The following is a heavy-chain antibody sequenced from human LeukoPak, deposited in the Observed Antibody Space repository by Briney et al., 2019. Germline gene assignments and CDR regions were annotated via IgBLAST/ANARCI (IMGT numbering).Heavy chain of an antibody. V-gene: IGHV1-2*02. J-gene: IGHJ4*02. CDR2: INPNSGGT. CDR3: ARAIGNVYYDSSGQYFDY. D-gene: IGHD3-22*01. CDR1: GYTFTGYY. Sequence: GASVKVSCKASGYTFTGYYMHWVRQAPGQGLEWMGWINPNSGGTNYAQKFQGRVTMTRDTSISTAYMELSRLRSDDTAVYYCARAIGNVYYDSSGQYFDYWGQGTLVTVSS.